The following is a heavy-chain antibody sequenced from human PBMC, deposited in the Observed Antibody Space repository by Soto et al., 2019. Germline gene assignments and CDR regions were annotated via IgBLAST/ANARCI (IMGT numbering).Heavy chain of an antibody. V-gene: IGHV1-69*08. Sequence: VQLVQSGAEVKKPGSSVKVSCKASGGTFSSYTISWVRQAPGQGLEWMGRIIPILGIANYAQKFQGRVTITADKSTSTAYMELSSLRSEDTAVYYCARDLGGYCSGGSCSPFWGQGTLVTVSS. J-gene: IGHJ4*02. CDR3: ARDLGGYCSGGSCSPF. CDR2: IIPILGIA. D-gene: IGHD2-15*01. CDR1: GGTFSSYT.